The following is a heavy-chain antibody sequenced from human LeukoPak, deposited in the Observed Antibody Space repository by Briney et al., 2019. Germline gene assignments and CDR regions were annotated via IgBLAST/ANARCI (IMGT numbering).Heavy chain of an antibody. CDR1: GGCISSSSYY. CDR3: ARDRGAYFDL. Sequence: SETLSLTCTVSGGCISSSSYYWGWIRQPPGKGLEWIGSIYYSGSTYYNPSLKSRVAVSLDTSKKQFSLKVNSVAAADTAVYYCARDRGAYFDLWGRGSLVTVSS. CDR2: IYYSGST. J-gene: IGHJ2*01. D-gene: IGHD3-10*01. V-gene: IGHV4-39*07.